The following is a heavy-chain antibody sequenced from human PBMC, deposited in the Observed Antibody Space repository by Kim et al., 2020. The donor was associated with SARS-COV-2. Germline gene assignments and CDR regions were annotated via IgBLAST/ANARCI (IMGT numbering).Heavy chain of an antibody. V-gene: IGHV3-74*01. J-gene: IGHJ4*02. D-gene: IGHD6-19*01. Sequence: YADSGKCRFTISRDNAQNTLYLQMNSLRAEDTGVYYCARRQFTSGWYYFDYWGQGTLVTVSS. CDR3: ARRQFTSGWYYFDY.